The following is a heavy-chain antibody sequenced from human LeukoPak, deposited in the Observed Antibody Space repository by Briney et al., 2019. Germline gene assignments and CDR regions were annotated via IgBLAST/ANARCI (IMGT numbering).Heavy chain of an antibody. CDR2: INPSGGST. CDR1: GYTFTSYY. V-gene: IGHV1-46*01. Sequence: ASVKVSCKASGYTFTSYYMHWVRQAPGQGLEWMGIINPSGGSTSYAQKFQGRVTMTRNTSTSTVYMELSSLRSEDTAVYYCARDGSGTATFDYWGQGTLVTVSS. CDR3: ARDGSGTATFDY. D-gene: IGHD5-18*01. J-gene: IGHJ4*02.